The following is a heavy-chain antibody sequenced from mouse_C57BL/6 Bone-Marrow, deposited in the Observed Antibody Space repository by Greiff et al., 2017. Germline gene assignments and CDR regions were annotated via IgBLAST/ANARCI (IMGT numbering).Heavy chain of an antibody. V-gene: IGHV5-6*01. CDR3: ARHKAYYSNNDY. CDR2: ISSGGSYT. CDR1: GFTFSSYG. J-gene: IGHJ2*02. D-gene: IGHD2-5*01. Sequence: EVKLVESGGDLVKPGGSLKLSCAASGFTFSSYGMSWVRQTPDKRLEWVAPISSGGSYTYYPDRVKGRFTISRDNAKNTLYLQMSSLKSEDTAMYYCARHKAYYSNNDYWGQGTSLTVSS.